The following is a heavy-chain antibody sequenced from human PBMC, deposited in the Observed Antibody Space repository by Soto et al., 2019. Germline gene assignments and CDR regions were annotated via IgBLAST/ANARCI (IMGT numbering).Heavy chain of an antibody. CDR3: ARDSSGYLEGFDY. D-gene: IGHD3-22*01. V-gene: IGHV4-30-4*01. CDR2: IYYSGST. J-gene: IGHJ4*02. CDR1: GGSISSGDYY. Sequence: SETLSLTCTVSGGSISSGDYYWSWVRQPPGKGLEWIGYIYYSGSTYYNPSLKSRVTISVDTSKNQFSLKLSSVTAADTAVYYGARDSSGYLEGFDYWGQGTLVTVSS.